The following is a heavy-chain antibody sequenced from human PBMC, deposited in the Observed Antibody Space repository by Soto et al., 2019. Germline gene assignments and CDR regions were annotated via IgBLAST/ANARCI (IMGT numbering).Heavy chain of an antibody. J-gene: IGHJ5*02. Sequence: PSETLSLTCTVSGGSISSSSYYWGWIRQPPGKGLEWIGSIYYSGSTYYNPSLKSRVTISVDTSKNQFSLKLSSVTAADTAVYYCARLEDWFDPWGQGTLVTVSS. CDR3: ARLEDWFDP. V-gene: IGHV4-39*01. CDR1: GGSISSSSYY. CDR2: IYYSGST.